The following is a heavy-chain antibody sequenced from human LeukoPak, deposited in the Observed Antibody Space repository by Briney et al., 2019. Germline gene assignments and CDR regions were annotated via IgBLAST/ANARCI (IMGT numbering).Heavy chain of an antibody. J-gene: IGHJ3*02. Sequence: PGRSLRLSCAASGFTFSSYAMHWVRQAPGKGLEWVAVISYDGSNKYYADSVKGRFTISRDNSKNTLYLQMNSLRAEDTAVYYCARAGREGYCSGGSCYFGSDAFDIWGQGTMVTVSS. CDR1: GFTFSSYA. V-gene: IGHV3-30-3*01. D-gene: IGHD2-15*01. CDR3: ARAGREGYCSGGSCYFGSDAFDI. CDR2: ISYDGSNK.